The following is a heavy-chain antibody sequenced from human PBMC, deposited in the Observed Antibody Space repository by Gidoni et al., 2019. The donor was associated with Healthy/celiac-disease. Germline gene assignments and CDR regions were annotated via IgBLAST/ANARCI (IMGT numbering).Heavy chain of an antibody. CDR2: IYYSGST. J-gene: IGHJ2*01. CDR3: ARDREVTATPYGYFDL. D-gene: IGHD2-21*02. Sequence: QVQLQESGPGLVKPSQTLSLTCTVSGGSISRGGYYWSWIRQHPGKGLEWIGYIYYSGSTYYNPSLKSRVTISVDTSKNQFSLKLSSVTAADTAVYYCARDREVTATPYGYFDLWGRGTLVTVSS. CDR1: GGSISRGGYY. V-gene: IGHV4-31*03.